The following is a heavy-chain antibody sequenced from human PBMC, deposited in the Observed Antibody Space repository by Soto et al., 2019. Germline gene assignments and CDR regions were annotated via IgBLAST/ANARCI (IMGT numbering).Heavy chain of an antibody. D-gene: IGHD6-19*01. J-gene: IGHJ5*02. V-gene: IGHV3-21*02. CDR3: VSDQKREHFETSGPNWFAT. CDR2: ISRTSSYI. CDR1: GLTFSTYS. Sequence: DVQLVESGGGLVRPGGSLRLSCVVSGLTFSTYSMNLVRQTPGKGLEWVSSISRTSSYISYRDSVKGRFTISRDNAKNSLSLQMNGLRVEDTAVYYCVSDQKREHFETSGPNWFATWGQGTLVTVSS.